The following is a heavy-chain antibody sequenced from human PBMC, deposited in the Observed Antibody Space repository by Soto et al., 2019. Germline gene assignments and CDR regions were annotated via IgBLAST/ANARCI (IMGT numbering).Heavy chain of an antibody. CDR3: ARAGEYQLLLSYYYYYMDV. V-gene: IGHV1-46*03. J-gene: IGHJ6*03. CDR1: GYTFTSYY. CDR2: INPSGGST. D-gene: IGHD2-2*01. Sequence: QVQLVQSGAEVKKPGASVKVSCKASGYTFTSYYMHWVRQAPGQGLEWMGIINPSGGSTSYAQKFQGRVTMTRDTSTSTVYMELSSLRSEDTAVYYCARAGEYQLLLSYYYYYMDVWGKGTTVTVSS.